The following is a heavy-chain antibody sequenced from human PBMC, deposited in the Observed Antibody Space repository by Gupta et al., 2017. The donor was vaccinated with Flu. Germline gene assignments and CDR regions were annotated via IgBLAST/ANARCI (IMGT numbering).Heavy chain of an antibody. Sequence: KGLEWIGEINHSGSTNYNPSLKSRVTISVDTSKNQFSLKLSSVTAADTAVYYCARSLCSSTSCYNENNWFDPWGQGTLVTVSS. D-gene: IGHD2-2*02. V-gene: IGHV4-34*01. J-gene: IGHJ5*02. CDR2: INHSGST. CDR3: ARSLCSSTSCYNENNWFDP.